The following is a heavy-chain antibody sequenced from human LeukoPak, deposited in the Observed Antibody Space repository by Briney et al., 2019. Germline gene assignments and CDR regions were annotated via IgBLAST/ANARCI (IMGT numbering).Heavy chain of an antibody. CDR3: ARGLLKIAVAGHNDY. CDR2: INHSGST. CDR1: GGSFSGYY. J-gene: IGHJ4*02. Sequence: SETLSLTCAVYGGSFSGYYWSWIRQPPGKGLEWIGEINHSGSTNYNPSLKSRVTISVDTSKNQFSLKLSSVTAADTAVYYCARGLLKIAVAGHNDYWGQGTLVTISP. V-gene: IGHV4-34*01. D-gene: IGHD6-19*01.